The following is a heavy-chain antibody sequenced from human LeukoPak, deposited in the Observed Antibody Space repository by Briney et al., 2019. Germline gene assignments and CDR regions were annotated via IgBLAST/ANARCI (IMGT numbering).Heavy chain of an antibody. V-gene: IGHV1-69*05. Sequence: SVKVSCKASGGTFSSYAISWVRQAPGQGLEWMGGIIPIFGTANYAQQFQGRVTITTDESTSTAYMELSSLRSEDTAVYYCARDLARSYGSGSYYHDAFDIWGQGTMVTVSS. D-gene: IGHD3-10*01. J-gene: IGHJ3*02. CDR3: ARDLARSYGSGSYYHDAFDI. CDR2: IIPIFGTA. CDR1: GGTFSSYA.